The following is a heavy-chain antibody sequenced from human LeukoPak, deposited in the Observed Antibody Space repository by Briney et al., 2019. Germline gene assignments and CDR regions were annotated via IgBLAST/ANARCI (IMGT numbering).Heavy chain of an antibody. CDR3: ATLAVDSGYGGPKDY. D-gene: IGHD5-12*01. J-gene: IGHJ4*02. V-gene: IGHV4-39*07. CDR1: GGSISRSSYY. CDR2: IHYSGST. Sequence: SETLSLTCIVSGGSISRSSYYWGWIRQPPGKGLEWIGTIHYSGSTYYNPSLKSRVTISVDTSKNQFSLKLYSVTAADTAVYYCATLAVDSGYGGPKDYWGQGTLVTVSS.